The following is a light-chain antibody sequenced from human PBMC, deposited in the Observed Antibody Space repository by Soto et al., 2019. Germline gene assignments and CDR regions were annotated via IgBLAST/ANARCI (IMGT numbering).Light chain of an antibody. CDR3: CSYTSSETVG. V-gene: IGLV2-23*02. Sequence: QSALTQPASVSGTPGQSITISVTGTNSDVWKYDFGSWYQHYPDKAPKFIIYEVNKRPSGVSHRFSGSKSGSTASLTISGRQAEDEAHYYCCSYTSSETVGFGGGTKVTVL. J-gene: IGLJ3*02. CDR2: EVN. CDR1: NSDVWKYDF.